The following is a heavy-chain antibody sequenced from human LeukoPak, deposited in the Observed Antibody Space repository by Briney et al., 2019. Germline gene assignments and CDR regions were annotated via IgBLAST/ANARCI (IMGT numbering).Heavy chain of an antibody. V-gene: IGHV4-39*07. CDR1: GGSISSSSYY. D-gene: IGHD6-13*01. CDR2: IYYSGST. Sequence: PSETLSLTCTVSGGSISSSSYYWGWIRQPPGKGLEWIGSIYYSGSTYYNPSLKSRVTISVDTSKNQFSLKLSSVTAADTAVYYCARVGPIAASTYYFDYWGQGTLVTVSS. J-gene: IGHJ4*02. CDR3: ARVGPIAASTYYFDY.